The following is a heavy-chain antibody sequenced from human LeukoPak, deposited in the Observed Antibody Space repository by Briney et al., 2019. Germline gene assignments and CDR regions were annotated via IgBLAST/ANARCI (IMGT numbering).Heavy chain of an antibody. Sequence: EASVTVSCKASGYTFVSYYLHWVRQAPGQGLEWMAWIDPYTGNTHYAQKFQGRITVTRDTSVSTTYMELSWLTSDDTARYYCAREYSASEHWGQGTLVTVSS. CDR2: IDPYTGNT. CDR1: GYTFVSYY. V-gene: IGHV1-2*02. CDR3: AREYSASEH. J-gene: IGHJ4*02. D-gene: IGHD5-12*01.